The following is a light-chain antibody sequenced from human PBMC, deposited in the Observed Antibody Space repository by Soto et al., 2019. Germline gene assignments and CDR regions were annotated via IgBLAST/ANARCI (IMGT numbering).Light chain of an antibody. CDR2: GAS. CDR3: QQYNNWPRIT. V-gene: IGKV3-15*01. J-gene: IGKJ3*01. Sequence: EIVMTQSPATLSVSPGERATLSCRASQSVSSNLAWYQQKPGQAPRLLIYGASTRATGIPARFSGSGSGTEFTLTISSLQSEDFAVYYCQQYNNWPRITFGPGTKVYSK. CDR1: QSVSSN.